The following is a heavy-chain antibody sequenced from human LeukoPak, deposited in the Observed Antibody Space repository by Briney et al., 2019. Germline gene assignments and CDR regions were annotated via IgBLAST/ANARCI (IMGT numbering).Heavy chain of an antibody. CDR2: IYYSGST. J-gene: IGHJ4*02. CDR3: AVSLGSDYAHFIPLPDY. V-gene: IGHV4-30-4*01. CDR1: GGSISSGDYY. D-gene: IGHD3-16*01. Sequence: PSQTLSLTCTVSGGSISSGDYYWSWIRQPPGKGLEWIGYIYYSGSTYYNPSLKSRVTISVDTSKNQFSLKLSSVTAADTAVYYCAVSLGSDYAHFIPLPDYWGQGTLVTVSS.